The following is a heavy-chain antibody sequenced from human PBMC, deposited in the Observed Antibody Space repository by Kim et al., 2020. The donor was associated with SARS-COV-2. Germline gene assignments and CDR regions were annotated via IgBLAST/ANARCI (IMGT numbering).Heavy chain of an antibody. CDR1: GYSFTSYW. Sequence: GESLKISCKGSGYSFTSYWIGWVRQMPGKGLEWMGIIYPGDSDTRYSPSFQGQVTISADKSISTAYLQWSSLKASDTAMYYCARHAPQRWLQSEYYFDYWGQGTLVTVSS. D-gene: IGHD5-12*01. V-gene: IGHV5-51*01. CDR3: ARHAPQRWLQSEYYFDY. CDR2: IYPGDSDT. J-gene: IGHJ4*02.